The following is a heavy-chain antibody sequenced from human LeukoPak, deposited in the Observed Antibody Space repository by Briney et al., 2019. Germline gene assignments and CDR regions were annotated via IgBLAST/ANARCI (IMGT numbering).Heavy chain of an antibody. CDR1: GYTFTSYY. D-gene: IGHD6-19*01. CDR2: INPSGGST. J-gene: IGHJ4*02. V-gene: IGHV1-46*01. Sequence: ASVKVSCKASGYTFTSYYMHWVRQAPGQGLEWMGIINPSGGSTNYAQKFQGRVTITADKSTSTAYMELSSLRSEDTAVYYCARAHAEQWLDPRPFDYWGQGTLVTVSS. CDR3: ARAHAEQWLDPRPFDY.